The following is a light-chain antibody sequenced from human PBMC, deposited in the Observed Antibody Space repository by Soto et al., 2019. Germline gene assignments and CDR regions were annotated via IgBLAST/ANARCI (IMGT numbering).Light chain of an antibody. CDR2: WAS. J-gene: IGKJ1*01. V-gene: IGKV4-1*01. Sequence: DIVMTQSPDSLAVSLGERATINCKSSQSVLSSSNNKNYLAWYQQKPGQPPKLLISWASTRESGVPDRVSGSGSGTDFTLNISSLQAEDVAVYYCQQYYTTPQTFGQGTKVEV. CDR1: QSVLSSSNNKNY. CDR3: QQYYTTPQT.